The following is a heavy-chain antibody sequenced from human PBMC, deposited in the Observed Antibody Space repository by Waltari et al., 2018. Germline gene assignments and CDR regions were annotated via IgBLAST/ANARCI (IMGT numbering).Heavy chain of an antibody. V-gene: IGHV3-66*02. Sequence: EVQMVESGGDLVQPGGSLRLSWAASGLSGRTSCLRWIRQAPGRGLEWVSVIVNDGSTYYPDSMQGRFTISRDSAQNTLYLQMNSLRPEDTAVYYCARDFKDASGGSIGAFDLWGQGTMVTVSS. D-gene: IGHD3-10*01. J-gene: IGHJ3*01. CDR3: ARDFKDASGGSIGAFDL. CDR1: GLSGRTSC. CDR2: IVNDGST.